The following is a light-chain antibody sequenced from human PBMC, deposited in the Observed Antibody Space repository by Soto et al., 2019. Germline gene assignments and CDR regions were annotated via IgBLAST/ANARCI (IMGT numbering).Light chain of an antibody. CDR2: GAY. CDR3: QQSYSTPRT. Sequence: DIQMTQPPSSLSASVGDRVTITCRASQRISTHLNWYQQKPGKAPNLLIYGAYNLQSGLPSRFSGSGSGTDFTLTISSLQPEDFATYYCQQSYSTPRTFGQGTKVDIK. V-gene: IGKV1-39*01. CDR1: QRISTH. J-gene: IGKJ1*01.